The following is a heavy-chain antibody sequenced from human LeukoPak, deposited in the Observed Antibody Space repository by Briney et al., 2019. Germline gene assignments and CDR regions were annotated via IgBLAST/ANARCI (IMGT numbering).Heavy chain of an antibody. CDR1: GGSISSYY. V-gene: IGHV4-59*01. CDR2: IYYSGST. CDR3: ARGRGDRGFYYYYVDV. Sequence: SETLSLTCTVSGGSISSYYWSWIRQPPGKGLEWIGYIYYSGSTNYNPSLKSRVTISVDTSKNQFSLKLSSVTAADTAVYYCARGRGDRGFYYYYVDVWGKGTAVTVSS. D-gene: IGHD2-21*02. J-gene: IGHJ6*03.